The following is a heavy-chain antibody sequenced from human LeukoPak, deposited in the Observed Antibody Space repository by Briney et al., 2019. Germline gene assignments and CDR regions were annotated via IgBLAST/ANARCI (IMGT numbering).Heavy chain of an antibody. CDR3: ARVVYNYDSSSYSYYFDY. Sequence: ASVKVSCKASGYTFTSYDINWVRQATGQGLEWMGWMNPNSGNTGYAQKFQGRVTMSRNTSISTAYMELSSLRSDDTAVYYCARVVYNYDSSSYSYYFDYWGQGTLVTVSS. CDR2: MNPNSGNT. D-gene: IGHD3-22*01. V-gene: IGHV1-8*01. J-gene: IGHJ4*02. CDR1: GYTFTSYD.